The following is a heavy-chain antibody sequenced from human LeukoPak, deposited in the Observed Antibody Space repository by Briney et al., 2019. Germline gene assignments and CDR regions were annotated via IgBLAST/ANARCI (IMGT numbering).Heavy chain of an antibody. CDR2: IYTSGST. Sequence: PSETLSLTCTVSGGSISSYYWSWIRQPAGKGLEWIGRIYTSGSTNYNPSLKSRVTMSVDTSKNQFSLKLRSVTAADTAVYYCAMVTARSGWFDPWGQGTLVTVSS. CDR3: AMVTARSGWFDP. J-gene: IGHJ5*02. CDR1: GGSISSYY. V-gene: IGHV4-4*07. D-gene: IGHD2-21*02.